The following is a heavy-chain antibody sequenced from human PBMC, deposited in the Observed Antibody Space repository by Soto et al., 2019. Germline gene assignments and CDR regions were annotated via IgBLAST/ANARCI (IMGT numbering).Heavy chain of an antibody. CDR3: ARGASRVPPVWLWYWFDP. V-gene: IGHV4-34*01. J-gene: IGHJ5*02. CDR1: GGSFSGYY. CDR2: INHSGST. D-gene: IGHD3-22*01. Sequence: SETLSLTCAVYGGSFSGYYWSWIRQPPGKGLEWIGEINHSGSTNYNPSLKSRVTISVDTSKNQFSLKLSSVTAADTAVYYCARGASRVPPVWLWYWFDPWGQGTLVTVSS.